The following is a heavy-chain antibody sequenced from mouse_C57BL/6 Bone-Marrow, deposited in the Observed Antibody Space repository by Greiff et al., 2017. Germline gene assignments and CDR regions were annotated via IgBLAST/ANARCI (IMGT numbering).Heavy chain of an antibody. V-gene: IGHV1-82*01. D-gene: IGHD2-3*01. CDR3: ARGRWLLRDYYAMDY. CDR1: GYAFSSSW. Sequence: VKLQESGPELVKPGASVKISCKASGYAFSSSWMNWVKQRPGKGLEWIGRIYPGDGDTNYNGKFKGKATLTADKSSSTAYMQLSSLTSEDSAVYFCARGRWLLRDYYAMDYWGQGTSGTVAS. J-gene: IGHJ4*01. CDR2: IYPGDGDT.